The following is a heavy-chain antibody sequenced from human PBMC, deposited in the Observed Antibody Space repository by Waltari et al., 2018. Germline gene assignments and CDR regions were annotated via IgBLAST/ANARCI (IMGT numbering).Heavy chain of an antibody. V-gene: IGHV4-4*02. CDR2: IYHSGSP. CDR1: GGSISSSNW. CDR3: ASYSVKYQLDY. Sequence: QVQLQESGPGLVKPSGTLSLTCAVSGGSISSSNWWSWVRQPPGKGLEWIGEIYHSGSPNYTPSLKSRVTISVDQSNTQFSLTLSSVTAADTAVYYCASYSVKYQLDYWGQGTLVTVSS. J-gene: IGHJ4*02. D-gene: IGHD2-21*01.